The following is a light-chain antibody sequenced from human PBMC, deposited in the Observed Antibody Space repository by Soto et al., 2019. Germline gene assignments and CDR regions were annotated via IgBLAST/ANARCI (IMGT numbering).Light chain of an antibody. CDR3: QQYGSSPWT. J-gene: IGKJ1*01. CDR2: GAS. Sequence: EIVLTQSPATLSLSPGERATLSCGASQSVTITNLAWYQQKPGQPPRLLIYGASSRATGIPDRFSGSGSGTDFTLTISRLEPEDFAVYYCQQYGSSPWTFGQGTKVEIK. CDR1: QSVTITN. V-gene: IGKV3-20*01.